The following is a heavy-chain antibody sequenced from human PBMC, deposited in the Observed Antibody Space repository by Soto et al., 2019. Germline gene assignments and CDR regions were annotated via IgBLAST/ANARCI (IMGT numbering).Heavy chain of an antibody. J-gene: IGHJ6*02. CDR3: ARTSMQSRGYSYGHGGMDV. V-gene: IGHV5-10-1*01. D-gene: IGHD5-18*01. CDR1: GYSFTSYW. Sequence: VQLVPSGAEVKKPGESLRISCKGSGYSFTSYWISWVRQMPGKGLEWMGRIDPSDSYTNYSPSFQGHVTISADKSISTAYLQWSSLKASDTAMYYCARTSMQSRGYSYGHGGMDVWGQGTTVTVSS. CDR2: IDPSDSYT.